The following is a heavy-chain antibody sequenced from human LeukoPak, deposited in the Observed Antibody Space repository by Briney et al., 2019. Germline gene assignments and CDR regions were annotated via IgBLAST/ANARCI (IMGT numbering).Heavy chain of an antibody. Sequence: GGSLRLSCAASGFTFSSYSMNWVRQAPGKGLEWVSSISSSSSYIYYADSVKGRFTISRDNAKSSLYLQMNSLRAEDTAVYYCARDHRGYSSGRFQHWGQGTLVTVSS. CDR2: ISSSSSYI. V-gene: IGHV3-21*01. CDR3: ARDHRGYSSGRFQH. D-gene: IGHD6-19*01. CDR1: GFTFSSYS. J-gene: IGHJ1*01.